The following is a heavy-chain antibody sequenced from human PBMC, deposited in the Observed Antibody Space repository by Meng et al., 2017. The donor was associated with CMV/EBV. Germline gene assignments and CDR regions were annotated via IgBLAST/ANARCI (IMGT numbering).Heavy chain of an antibody. Sequence: QVQLSEMGPVLEKPSEFLSLTGTVCGSSISSYHWSWSRPPAGKGLEWIGRIYTSGSTTYNPSLKSRVTMSVDTSKHRFSLKLSSVTSADTAVYYCARGPEVYYGDYVGLDYWGQGTLVTVSS. CDR1: GSSISSYH. CDR2: IYTSGST. J-gene: IGHJ4*02. CDR3: ARGPEVYYGDYVGLDY. V-gene: IGHV4-4*07. D-gene: IGHD4-17*01.